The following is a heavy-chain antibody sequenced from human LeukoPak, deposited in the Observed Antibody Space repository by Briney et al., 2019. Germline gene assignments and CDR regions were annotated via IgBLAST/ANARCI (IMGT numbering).Heavy chain of an antibody. Sequence: GGSLRLSCAASGFTFSSYLMSWVRQAPGKGLEWVANIKQDGSEKNYVDSVKGRFTISRDNAENSLYLQMNSLRAEDTAVYYCARDYIAGYQPPLSFDYWGQGTLVTVSS. CDR3: ARDYIAGYQPPLSFDY. CDR1: GFTFSSYL. D-gene: IGHD1-26*01. J-gene: IGHJ4*02. V-gene: IGHV3-7*01. CDR2: IKQDGSEK.